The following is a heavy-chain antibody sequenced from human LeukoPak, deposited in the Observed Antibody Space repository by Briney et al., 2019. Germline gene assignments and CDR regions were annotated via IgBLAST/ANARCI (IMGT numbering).Heavy chain of an antibody. Sequence: PSQTLSLTCAISGDSVSSNSAAWNWIRQSPSRGLEWLGRTYYRFKWYNDYAVSVKSRITINPDTSKNQFSLQLNSVTPEDTAVYYCARSSIAARRLQNWFDPWGQGTLVTVSS. V-gene: IGHV6-1*01. D-gene: IGHD6-6*01. J-gene: IGHJ5*02. CDR3: ARSSIAARRLQNWFDP. CDR1: GDSVSSNSAA. CDR2: TYYRFKWYN.